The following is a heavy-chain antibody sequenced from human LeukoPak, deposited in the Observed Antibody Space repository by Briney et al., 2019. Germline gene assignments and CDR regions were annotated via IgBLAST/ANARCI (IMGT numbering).Heavy chain of an antibody. V-gene: IGHV4-4*07. CDR1: GGSISSYY. Sequence: SETLSLTCTVSGGSISSYYWSWIRQPAGKGLEWIGRTYSTGSTNYNPSLKSRVTMSVDTSKNQFSLRLRSVTAADTAVYYCAGQIASAGTAGFDFWGQGALVTVSS. CDR2: TYSTGST. D-gene: IGHD6-13*01. CDR3: AGQIASAGTAGFDF. J-gene: IGHJ4*02.